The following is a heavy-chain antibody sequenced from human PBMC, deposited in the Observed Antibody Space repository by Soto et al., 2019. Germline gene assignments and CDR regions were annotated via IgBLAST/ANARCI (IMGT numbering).Heavy chain of an antibody. J-gene: IGHJ4*02. CDR3: ASSSGNNYGVGTNYYFDY. Sequence: QVQLVQSGAEVKKPGSSVQVSCKASGGTFSTYSIVWVRQAPGEGLEWMGGIIPIFGTANFAQKFQDRVTITADKSTNTAFMELSSLKSEDTAVYYCASSSGNNYGVGTNYYFDYWGQGTLVTVSS. CDR2: IIPIFGTA. D-gene: IGHD1-26*01. CDR1: GGTFSTYS. V-gene: IGHV1-69*06.